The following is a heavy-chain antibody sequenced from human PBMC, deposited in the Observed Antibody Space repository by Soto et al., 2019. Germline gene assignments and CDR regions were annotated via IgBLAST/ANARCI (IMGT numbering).Heavy chain of an antibody. CDR2: IYYSGST. V-gene: IGHV4-31*03. CDR1: GGSISSGGYY. D-gene: IGHD3-3*01. CDR3: ARVPGITIFGVAHHWFDP. J-gene: IGHJ5*02. Sequence: SETLSLTCTVSGGSISSGGYYWSWIRQHPGKGLEWIGYIYYSGSTYYNPSLKSRVTISVDTSKNQFSLKLSSVTAADTAVYYCARVPGITIFGVAHHWFDPWGQGTLVTVSS.